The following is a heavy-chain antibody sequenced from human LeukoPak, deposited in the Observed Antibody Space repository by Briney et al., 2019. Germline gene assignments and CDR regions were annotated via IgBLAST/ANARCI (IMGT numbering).Heavy chain of an antibody. CDR3: ARVYCSGGSCYSLFDY. CDR2: ISSSSSYI. V-gene: IGHV3-21*01. D-gene: IGHD2-15*01. J-gene: IGHJ4*02. CDR1: GFIFSSYS. Sequence: GGSLRLSCAASGFIFSSYSMNWVRQAPGKGLEWVSSISSSSSYINYADSLKGRFTISRDNAKNSLYLQMNSLRVEDTAVYYCARVYCSGGSCYSLFDYWGRGTWSPSPQ.